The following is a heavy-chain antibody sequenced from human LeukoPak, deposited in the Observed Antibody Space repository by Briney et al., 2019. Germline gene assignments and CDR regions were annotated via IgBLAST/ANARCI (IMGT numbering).Heavy chain of an antibody. Sequence: GGSLRLSCAASGFTFSTYAMSWVRQAPGKGLEWVSAIGCSDGSTYYADSVKGRFTISRDNSKNTLYLQMNSLRAEDTAVYYCAKSRSGSKDLGAFDIWGQGTMVTVSS. CDR2: IGCSDGST. J-gene: IGHJ3*02. D-gene: IGHD3-22*01. V-gene: IGHV3-23*01. CDR3: AKSRSGSKDLGAFDI. CDR1: GFTFSTYA.